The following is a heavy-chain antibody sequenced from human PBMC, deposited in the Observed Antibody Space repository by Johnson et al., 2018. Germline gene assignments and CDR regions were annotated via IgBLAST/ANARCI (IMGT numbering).Heavy chain of an antibody. Sequence: VQLVESGGGLIQPGRSLRLSCAASGFRVTNNYMSWVRQAPGKGLEWVSTIFSGGTAYYTGSVKGRFTVPRDFSKNTLFLHVNNSRAEDAAVYYCPRGLQAGPHYSVSSGMTVGGQGTTVIVSS. CDR1: GFRVTNNY. V-gene: IGHV3-53*01. D-gene: IGHD2-15*01. CDR2: IFSGGTA. J-gene: IGHJ6*02. CDR3: PRGLQAGPHYSVSSGMTV.